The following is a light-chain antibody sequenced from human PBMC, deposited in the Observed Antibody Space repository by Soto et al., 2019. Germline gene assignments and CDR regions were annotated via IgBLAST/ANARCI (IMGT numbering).Light chain of an antibody. J-gene: IGKJ1*01. CDR2: GAS. CDR3: QQYNTSPWT. V-gene: IGKV3-20*01. Sequence: DTVLTQSPGTLSLSPGERATLSSRASQTVSSAYLAWFQQKPGQAPRLLIYGASSRATGIPDRFSGAGSGTEFTLTISRVAPEDYAVYYCQQYNTSPWTFGQGTKVDI. CDR1: QTVSSAY.